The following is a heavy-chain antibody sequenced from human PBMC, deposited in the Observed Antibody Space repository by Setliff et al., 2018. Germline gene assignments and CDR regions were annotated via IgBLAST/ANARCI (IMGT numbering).Heavy chain of an antibody. CDR1: GGSISSYY. D-gene: IGHD6-19*01. CDR3: AREQWLDPPGYYYMDV. Sequence: KTPETLSLTCTVSGGSISSYYWSWIRQPAGKGLEWIGHIYIGGSANYNPSLKSRVTMSIDTSKNQFSLKLNSVTAADMAVYYCAREQWLDPPGYYYMDVWAKGTTVTVSS. V-gene: IGHV4-4*07. CDR2: IYIGGSA. J-gene: IGHJ6*03.